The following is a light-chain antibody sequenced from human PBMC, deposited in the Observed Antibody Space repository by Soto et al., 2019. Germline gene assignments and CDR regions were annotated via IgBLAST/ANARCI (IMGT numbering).Light chain of an antibody. CDR2: ASS. CDR1: SSDVGSYNY. V-gene: IGLV2-14*01. Sequence: QSVLTQPASVSGSPGQSITISCTGTSSDVGSYNYVSWYQQHPGKAPRLMIYASSNRPSGVSHRFSGSRSGNTASLTISGLQAEDEADYFCSSYTSGSTYVFGTGTKVTVL. CDR3: SSYTSGSTYV. J-gene: IGLJ1*01.